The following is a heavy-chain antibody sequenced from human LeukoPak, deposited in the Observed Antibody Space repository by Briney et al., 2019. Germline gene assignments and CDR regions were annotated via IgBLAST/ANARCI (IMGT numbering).Heavy chain of an antibody. Sequence: GGSLRLSCAASGFTFSNYWMSWVRQAPGKGLEWVANIKQDGSETYYVESVRGRFTISRDNAKNSLYLQMTNLRVEDTAAYYCARELGASSPGGYWGQGTLVTVSS. V-gene: IGHV3-7*01. CDR2: IKQDGSET. D-gene: IGHD2-2*01. J-gene: IGHJ4*02. CDR3: ARELGASSPGGY. CDR1: GFTFSNYW.